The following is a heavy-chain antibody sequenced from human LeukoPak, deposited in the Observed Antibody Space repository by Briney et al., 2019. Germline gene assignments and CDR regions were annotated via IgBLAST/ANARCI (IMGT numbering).Heavy chain of an antibody. CDR1: GFTFSSYE. D-gene: IGHD3/OR15-3a*01. V-gene: IGHV3-48*03. J-gene: IGHJ4*02. CDR2: ISSSGSTI. Sequence: GGSLRLSCAASGFTFSSYEMNWVPQAPGRGLEWVSYISSSGSTIYYADSVEGRFTISRDNAKNSLYLQMNSLRAEDTAVYYCARLGGGLVIGGEQDYWGQGTLVTVSS. CDR3: ARLGGGLVIGGEQDY.